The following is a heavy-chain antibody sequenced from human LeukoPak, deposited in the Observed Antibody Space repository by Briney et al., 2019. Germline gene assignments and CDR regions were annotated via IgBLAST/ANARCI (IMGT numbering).Heavy chain of an antibody. V-gene: IGHV3-30*02. CDR2: IHYDGSNK. J-gene: IGHJ4*02. Sequence: GGSLRLSCAASGFTSSSYGMHWVRQAPGKGLEWVTFIHYDGSNKYYADSVKGRFTISRDNSKNTLYLQMNGLRPEDTAVYYGGREWDQQGPVDYWGQGPRVPASS. CDR1: GFTSSSYG. D-gene: IGHD1-26*01. CDR3: GREWDQQGPVDY.